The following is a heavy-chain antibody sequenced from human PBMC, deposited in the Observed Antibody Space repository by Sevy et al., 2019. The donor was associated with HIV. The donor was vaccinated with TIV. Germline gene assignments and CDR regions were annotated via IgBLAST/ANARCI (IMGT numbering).Heavy chain of an antibody. CDR2: IYYSGST. V-gene: IGHV4-39*01. Sequence: SETLSLTCTVSGGSISSSSYYWGWIRQPPGKGLEWIGSIYYSGSTYYNPSLKSRVTISVDTSKNQFSLKLSSVTAADTAVYYCARHDGQWLHSIHNWFDPWGQGTLVTVSS. CDR3: ARHDGQWLHSIHNWFDP. J-gene: IGHJ5*02. CDR1: GGSISSSSYY. D-gene: IGHD5-12*01.